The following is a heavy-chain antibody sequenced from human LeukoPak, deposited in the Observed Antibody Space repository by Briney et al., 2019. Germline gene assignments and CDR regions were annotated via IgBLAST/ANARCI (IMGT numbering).Heavy chain of an antibody. J-gene: IGHJ6*03. D-gene: IGHD3-10*01. CDR3: ARGLSITMVRGGQWYYYMDV. CDR1: GYTFTGYY. CDR2: INPSGGST. Sequence: ASVKVSCKASGYTFTGYYMHWVRQAPGQGLEWMGIINPSGGSTSYAQKFQGRVTMTRDMSTSTVYMELRSLRSEDKAVYYCARGLSITMVRGGQWYYYMDVWGKGTTVTISS. V-gene: IGHV1-46*01.